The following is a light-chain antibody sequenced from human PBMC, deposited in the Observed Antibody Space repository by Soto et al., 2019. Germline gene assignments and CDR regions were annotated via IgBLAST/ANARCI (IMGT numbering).Light chain of an antibody. CDR3: SSYTSSSTPYV. CDR1: SSDVGGYNY. CDR2: EVS. J-gene: IGLJ1*01. V-gene: IGLV2-14*01. Sequence: QSALTQPASESGSAGQSITMSCTGTSSDVGGYNYVSWYQQHPGKAPKLMIYEVSSRPSGVSNRFSGSKSGNTASLTIPGLQAEDEADYYCSSYTSSSTPYVFGTGTKVTVL.